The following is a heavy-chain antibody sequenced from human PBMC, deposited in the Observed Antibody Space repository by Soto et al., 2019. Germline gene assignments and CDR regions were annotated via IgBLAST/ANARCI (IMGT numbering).Heavy chain of an antibody. D-gene: IGHD1-26*01. CDR2: INPKDGDT. V-gene: IGHV1-2*02. J-gene: IGHJ4*02. CDR1: GYTFTAYS. CDR3: ARDSYSGSYVH. Sequence: ASVKVSCKASGYTFTAYSIHWLRQAPGPGLEWMGWINPKDGDTNYAQKFQDRVTMTSDTSISTLSMDLSRLTSDDTAVYFCARDSYSGSYVHWGQGTLVTVSS.